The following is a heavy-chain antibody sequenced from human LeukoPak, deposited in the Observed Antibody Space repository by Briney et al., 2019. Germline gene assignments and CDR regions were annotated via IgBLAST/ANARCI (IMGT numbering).Heavy chain of an antibody. J-gene: IGHJ4*02. D-gene: IGHD1-1*01. CDR1: GFTFSHAW. CDR3: ASLPQVQGSPGDFDY. CDR2: ISSSGSTI. V-gene: IGHV3-11*04. Sequence: NTGGSLRLSCAASGFTFSHAWMNWVRQAPGKGLEWVSYISSSGSTIYYADSVKGRFTISRDNAKNSLYLQMNSLRAEDTAVYYCASLPQVQGSPGDFDYWGQGTLVTVSS.